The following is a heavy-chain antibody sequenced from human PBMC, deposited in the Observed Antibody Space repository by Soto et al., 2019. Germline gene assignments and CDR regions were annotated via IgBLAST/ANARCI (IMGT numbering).Heavy chain of an antibody. V-gene: IGHV3-23*01. CDR2: ISGSGGST. Sequence: EVQLLESGGGLVQPGGSLRLSCAASGFTFSSYAMSWVRQAPGKGLEWVSAISGSGGSTYYADSVKGRFTISRDNSKNTLYLQMNSLRAEDTAVYYCAKGGTVYGSGSYTPDYWGQGTLVTVSS. CDR1: GFTFSSYA. J-gene: IGHJ4*02. D-gene: IGHD3-10*01. CDR3: AKGGTVYGSGSYTPDY.